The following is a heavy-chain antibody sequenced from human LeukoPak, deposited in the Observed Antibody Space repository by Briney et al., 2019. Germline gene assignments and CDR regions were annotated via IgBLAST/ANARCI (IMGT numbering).Heavy chain of an antibody. Sequence: GGSLRLSCAASGFTFSSYNLHWVRQAPGKGLEWVAVDGRYKIYGDSVKGRFTISRDDSKSTMYLQMNSLRAEDTAVYYCAKRGAIYSSSPGNYFDYWGQGTLVTVSS. J-gene: IGHJ4*02. D-gene: IGHD6-6*01. CDR3: AKRGAIYSSSPGNYFDY. V-gene: IGHV3-33*06. CDR2: DGRYK. CDR1: GFTFSSYN.